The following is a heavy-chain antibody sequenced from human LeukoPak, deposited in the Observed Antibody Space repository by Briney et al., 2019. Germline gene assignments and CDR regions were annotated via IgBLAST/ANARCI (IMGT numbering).Heavy chain of an antibody. Sequence: GRSLRLACAASGFTFSSYAMHWVHQAPGKGLEWVAVMSYDGGHKYYADSVKGRFTISRDNSKNTLYLQMNDLRAEDTAIYYCAKQYFGVNYFDYWGQGTLVTVSS. CDR1: GFTFSSYA. J-gene: IGHJ4*02. CDR2: MSYDGGHK. D-gene: IGHD4-17*01. V-gene: IGHV3-30*18. CDR3: AKQYFGVNYFDY.